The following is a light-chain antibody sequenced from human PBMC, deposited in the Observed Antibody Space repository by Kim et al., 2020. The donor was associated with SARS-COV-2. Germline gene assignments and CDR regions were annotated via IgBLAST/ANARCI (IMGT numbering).Light chain of an antibody. CDR3: QQDYNLPRT. CDR2: GAS. Sequence: PGERVTLSCRASQSVSSSYLTWYQQKPGQAPRLLIYGASTRATSIPARFSGSGSGTDFTLTISSLQPEDFAVYYCQQDYNLPRTFGQGTKLE. J-gene: IGKJ2*01. CDR1: QSVSSSY. V-gene: IGKV3D-7*01.